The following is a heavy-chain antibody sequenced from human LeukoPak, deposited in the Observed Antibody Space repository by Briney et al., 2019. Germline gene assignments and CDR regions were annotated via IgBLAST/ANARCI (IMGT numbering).Heavy chain of an antibody. CDR3: ARVWLSSGSYWYFDF. D-gene: IGHD3-22*01. CDR1: GGSIISNY. CDR2: IYSSGNT. Sequence: SETLSLPCTVSGGSIISNYWSWIRQPAGKGLEYIGRIYSSGNTNYNPSLKSRVTMSVDTSKNQFSLLLHSVTAADTAVYYCARVWLSSGSYWYFDFWGRGTLVIVSS. J-gene: IGHJ2*01. V-gene: IGHV4-4*07.